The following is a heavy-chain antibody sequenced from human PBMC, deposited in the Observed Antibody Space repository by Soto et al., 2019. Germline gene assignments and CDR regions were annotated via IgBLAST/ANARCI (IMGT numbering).Heavy chain of an antibody. Sequence: KPSETLSLTCTVSVESISIYYWSWIRQPPGKGLEWIGYMNYSGSTNYNPSLKSRVTISVDTSKNQFSLKLSSVTAADTAVYYCARDAGGPADYWGQGTLVTVSS. V-gene: IGHV4-59*01. CDR3: ARDAGGPADY. CDR1: VESISIYY. D-gene: IGHD2-15*01. CDR2: MNYSGST. J-gene: IGHJ4*02.